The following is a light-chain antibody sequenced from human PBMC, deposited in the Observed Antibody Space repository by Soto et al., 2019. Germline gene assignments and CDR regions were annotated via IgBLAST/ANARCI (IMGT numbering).Light chain of an antibody. CDR2: NVT. Sequence: QSALTQPASVSGSPGQSITIPCTGTSSDVGGDYYVSWYQQHPGKAPKLLISNVTRRPSGVSNRFSASKSGNTASLTISGLQAEDEAHYYCSSYTSTNTLVLFGGGTQLTVL. V-gene: IGLV2-14*03. CDR3: SSYTSTNTLVL. J-gene: IGLJ3*02. CDR1: SSDVGGDYY.